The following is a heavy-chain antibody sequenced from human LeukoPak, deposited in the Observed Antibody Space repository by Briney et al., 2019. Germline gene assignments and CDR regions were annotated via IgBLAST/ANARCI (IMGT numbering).Heavy chain of an antibody. Sequence: GGSLRLSCAASGFTFSSYSMNWVRQAPGKGLEWVSSISSSSSYIYYADSVKGRFTISRDNAKNSLYLQMNSLRAEDTAVNYCARDKGSSSTSSFDYWGQGTLVTVSS. CDR3: ARDKGSSSTSSFDY. CDR2: ISSSSSYI. CDR1: GFTFSSYS. V-gene: IGHV3-21*01. J-gene: IGHJ4*02. D-gene: IGHD2-2*01.